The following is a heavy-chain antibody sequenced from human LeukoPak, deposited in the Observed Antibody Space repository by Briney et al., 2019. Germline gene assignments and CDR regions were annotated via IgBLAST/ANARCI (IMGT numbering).Heavy chain of an antibody. CDR3: ARGQAGTYGMDV. V-gene: IGHV1-8*01. J-gene: IGHJ6*02. CDR2: MNPNSGNT. D-gene: IGHD6-13*01. CDR1: GYTFTSYD. Sequence: VASVKVSCKASGYTFTSYDINWVRQATGQGLEWMGWMNPNSGNTGYAQKFQGRVTMTRNTSISTAYMELSSLRSEDTAVYYCARGQAGTYGMDVWGQGTTVTVSS.